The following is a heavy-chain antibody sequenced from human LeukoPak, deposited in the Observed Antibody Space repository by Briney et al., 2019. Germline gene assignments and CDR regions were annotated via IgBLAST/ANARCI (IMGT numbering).Heavy chain of an antibody. CDR3: ARGLGVYSSSWHYRYYYYGMDV. V-gene: IGHV4-34*01. CDR1: GGSFSGYY. CDR2: INHSGST. D-gene: IGHD6-13*01. Sequence: SETLSLTCAVYGGSFSGYYWSWIRQPPGKGLEWIGEINHSGSTNYNPSLKSRVTISVDTSKNQFSLKLSSVTAADTAVYYCARGLGVYSSSWHYRYYYYGMDVWGQGTTVTVSS. J-gene: IGHJ6*02.